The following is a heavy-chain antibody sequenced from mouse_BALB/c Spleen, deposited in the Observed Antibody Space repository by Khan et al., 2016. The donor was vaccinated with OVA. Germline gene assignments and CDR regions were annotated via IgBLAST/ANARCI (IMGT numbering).Heavy chain of an antibody. J-gene: IGHJ4*01. Sequence: VQLKESGPGLVKPSQSLSLTCTVTGYAITSDYAWNWIRQFPGNKLEWMGYISSTGSTSYNPSLKSRISITRDTSKNQFFLQLKSVTTEDTATYSCARSLYYSYGYALDCWGRGTSVTVSS. CDR1: GYAITSDYA. CDR3: ARSLYYSYGYALDC. D-gene: IGHD2-14*01. CDR2: ISSTGST. V-gene: IGHV3-2*02.